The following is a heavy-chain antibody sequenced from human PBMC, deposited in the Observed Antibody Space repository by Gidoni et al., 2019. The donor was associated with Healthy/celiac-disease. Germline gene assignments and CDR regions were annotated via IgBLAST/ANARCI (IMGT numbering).Heavy chain of an antibody. Sequence: EVQLVESGGGLVKPGGSLRLSCAASGFTFSSYSMNWVRQAPGKGLEWVSSISSSSSYIYYADSVKGRFTISRDNAKNSLYLQMNSLRAEDTAVYYCARDQVYIWGSYGGYYYGMDVWGQGTTVTVSS. J-gene: IGHJ6*02. CDR2: ISSSSSYI. D-gene: IGHD3-16*01. CDR1: GFTFSSYS. V-gene: IGHV3-21*01. CDR3: ARDQVYIWGSYGGYYYGMDV.